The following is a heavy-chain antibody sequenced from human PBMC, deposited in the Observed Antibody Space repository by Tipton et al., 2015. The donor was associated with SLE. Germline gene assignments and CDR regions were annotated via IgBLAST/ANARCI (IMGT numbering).Heavy chain of an antibody. D-gene: IGHD3-22*01. V-gene: IGHV4-38-2*01. Sequence: TLSLTCAVSGYSIGSGYFWGWIRQPPGKGLEWIGSIYHSGTTYYNPSLKSRVTISLDRSKNQFSLRLSSVTAADRAVYYCARVTNYYDSSGYDESPYYFDYWGQGTLVTVSS. CDR3: ARVTNYYDSSGYDESPYYFDY. CDR1: GYSIGSGYF. CDR2: IYHSGTT. J-gene: IGHJ4*02.